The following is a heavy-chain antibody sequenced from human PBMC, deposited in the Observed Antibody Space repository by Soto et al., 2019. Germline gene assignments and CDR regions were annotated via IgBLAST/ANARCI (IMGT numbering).Heavy chain of an antibody. J-gene: IGHJ5*02. CDR1: GFTFSSYG. V-gene: IGHV3-33*01. Sequence: PGGSLRLSCAASGFTFSSYGMHWVRQAPGKGLEWVAVIWYDGSNKYYADSVKGRFTISRDNSKNTLYLQMNSLRAEDTAVYYCARDSGNYYDSSGYCYWFDPWGQGTLVTVSS. CDR3: ARDSGNYYDSSGYCYWFDP. CDR2: IWYDGSNK. D-gene: IGHD3-22*01.